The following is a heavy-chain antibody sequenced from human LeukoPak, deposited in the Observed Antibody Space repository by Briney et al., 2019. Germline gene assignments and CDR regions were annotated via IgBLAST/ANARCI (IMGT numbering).Heavy chain of an antibody. CDR1: GYIFTGYY. Sequence: ASVKVSCKASGYIFTGYYIHWVRQAPGQGLEWMGWINPNSGGTNFAQKFQGRVTMTRDTSISTVYMEVSGLRSDDTAVYYCARHNIAMVPHFDFWGQGTLVTVSS. CDR2: INPNSGGT. J-gene: IGHJ4*02. V-gene: IGHV1-2*02. CDR3: ARHNIAMVPHFDF. D-gene: IGHD5-18*01.